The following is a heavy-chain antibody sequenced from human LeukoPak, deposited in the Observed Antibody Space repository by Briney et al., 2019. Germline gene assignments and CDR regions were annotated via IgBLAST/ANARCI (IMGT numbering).Heavy chain of an antibody. V-gene: IGHV3-21*01. CDR1: GFTFSSYS. Sequence: GGSLRLSCAASGFTFSSYSMNWVRQAPGKGLEWVSSISSSSSYIYYAYSVKGRFTISRDNAKNSLYLQMNSLRAEDTAGYCCARVFTIFGVPYYFDYWGQGTLVTVSS. J-gene: IGHJ4*02. CDR2: ISSSSSYI. D-gene: IGHD3-3*01. CDR3: ARVFTIFGVPYYFDY.